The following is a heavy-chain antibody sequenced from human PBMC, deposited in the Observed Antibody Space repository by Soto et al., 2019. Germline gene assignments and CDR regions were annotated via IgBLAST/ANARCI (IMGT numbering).Heavy chain of an antibody. D-gene: IGHD2-21*01. V-gene: IGHV3-15*01. CDR2: IKSKTDGGAT. CDR3: TTAVGIPISCDYRFQFDY. Sequence: VGSLRLSCAASGFTFSNAWMSWVRQAPGKGLEWVGRIKSKTDGGATDYAAHVKGRFTISRDDSKNTLYLQMNSLKNEDTAVYYSTTAVGIPISCDYRFQFDYWGQGTLVTVSS. CDR1: GFTFSNAW. J-gene: IGHJ4*02.